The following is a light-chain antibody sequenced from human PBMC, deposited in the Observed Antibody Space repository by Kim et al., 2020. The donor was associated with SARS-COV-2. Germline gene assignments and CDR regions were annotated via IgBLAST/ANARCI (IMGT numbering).Light chain of an antibody. CDR1: QSIINW. V-gene: IGKV1-5*03. J-gene: IGKJ2*01. CDR3: QQYNIYPYT. Sequence: DIQMTQSPSSLSASVGDRVTITCRASQSIINWLAWYQQKPGKAPKLLIYKASNLETAVPSRFSGSGSGTEFTLTISSLQPDDFATYYCQQYNIYPYTFGQGTKLEIK. CDR2: KAS.